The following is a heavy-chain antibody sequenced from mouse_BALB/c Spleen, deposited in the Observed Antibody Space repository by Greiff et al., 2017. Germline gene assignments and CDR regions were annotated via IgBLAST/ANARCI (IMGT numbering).Heavy chain of an antibody. V-gene: IGHV5-6-2*01. CDR3: ARRGGNYVMDY. CDR1: GFTFSSYY. CDR2: INSNGGST. J-gene: IGHJ4*01. D-gene: IGHD2-1*01. Sequence: EVKLMESGGGLVKLGGSLKLSCAASGFTFSSYYMSWVRQTPEKRLELVAAINSNGGSTYYPDTVKGRFTISRDNAKNTLYLQMSSLKSEDTALYYCARRGGNYVMDYWGQGTSVTVSS.